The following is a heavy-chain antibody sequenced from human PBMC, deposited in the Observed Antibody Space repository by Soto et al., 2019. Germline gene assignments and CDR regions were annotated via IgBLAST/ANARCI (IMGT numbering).Heavy chain of an antibody. D-gene: IGHD3-9*01. J-gene: IGHJ4*02. CDR2: ISSSSTI. V-gene: IGHV3-48*01. CDR3: ARERGRGLTFDY. Sequence: EVQLVESGGDLVQPGGSLRLSCAASGFTFSTYSMNWVRQAPGKGLEWVSSISSSSTIYYADSVKGRFTISRDNVQNSLYLQMHRLRAEDTAVYYCARERGRGLTFDYWGQGTLVTVSS. CDR1: GFTFSTYS.